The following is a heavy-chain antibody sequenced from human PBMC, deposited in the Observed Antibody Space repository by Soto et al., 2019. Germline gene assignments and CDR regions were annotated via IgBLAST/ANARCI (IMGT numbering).Heavy chain of an antibody. CDR3: AKGGRQWLVTSDFNY. CDR2: VSHDGRNT. V-gene: IGHV3-30*18. CDR1: GFTFSDYA. J-gene: IGHJ4*02. D-gene: IGHD6-19*01. Sequence: VQLVESGGGVVQPGRSLRLSCAASGFTFSDYAMRWVRQAPDKGLEWVAVVSHDGRNTHYADSVKGRFTISRDSSKNTVSLEMTSLRAEDTAVYYCAKGGRQWLVTSDFNYWGQGALVTVSS.